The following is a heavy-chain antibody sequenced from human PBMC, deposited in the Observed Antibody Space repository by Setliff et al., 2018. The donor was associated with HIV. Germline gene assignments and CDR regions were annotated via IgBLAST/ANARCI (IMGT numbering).Heavy chain of an antibody. CDR2: IYSNGKT. CDR1: GFTVSGSY. V-gene: IGHV3-66*03. J-gene: IGHJ6*02. D-gene: IGHD6-19*01. CDR3: ARDGSGAPYYGMDV. Sequence: GGSLRLSCEASGFTVSGSYINWVRQAPGKGLEWVAVIYSNGKTYYADSVRGRFTISRDNSQNTVSLQMNSLRVEDTAVYYCARDGSGAPYYGMDVWGQGTTVTVSS.